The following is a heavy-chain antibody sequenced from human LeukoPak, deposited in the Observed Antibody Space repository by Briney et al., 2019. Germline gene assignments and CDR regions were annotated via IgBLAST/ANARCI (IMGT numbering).Heavy chain of an antibody. Sequence: GGSLRLSCAASGFTFDRYTMYWVRQLPGKGLEWVSLITRDGSGTYYADSVKGRFTISRDNSKKSLYLQMTSLRIEDTALYYCAKDRAMIQEDYYMDVWGKGTTVTVSS. V-gene: IGHV3-43*01. D-gene: IGHD5-12*01. CDR2: ITRDGSGT. CDR3: AKDRAMIQEDYYMDV. J-gene: IGHJ6*03. CDR1: GFTFDRYT.